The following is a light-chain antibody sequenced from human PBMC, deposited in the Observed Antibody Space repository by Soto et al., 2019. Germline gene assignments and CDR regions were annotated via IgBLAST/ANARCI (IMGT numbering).Light chain of an antibody. CDR1: QSVSSN. V-gene: IGKV3-15*01. Sequence: EIVLTQSPAALSLSPGERATLSCRASQSVSSNLAWHQQKPGQAPRLLIYGASTRATGIADKFSGNGSGTEFTLTISSLQSEDFAVYYCQQYNNWPWTFGQGTKVEIK. CDR2: GAS. J-gene: IGKJ1*01. CDR3: QQYNNWPWT.